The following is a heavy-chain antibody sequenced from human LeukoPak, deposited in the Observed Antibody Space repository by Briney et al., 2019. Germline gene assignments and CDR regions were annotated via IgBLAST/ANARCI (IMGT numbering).Heavy chain of an antibody. CDR1: GGSISSSSYY. J-gene: IGHJ3*02. CDR3: ATFGYGDAFDI. V-gene: IGHV4-39*01. CDR2: IYYSGST. D-gene: IGHD5-12*01. Sequence: SETLSLTCTVSGGSISSSSYYWGWIRQPPGKGLEWFGSIYYSGSTYYNPSLKSRVTISVDTSKNQFSLKLSSVTAADTAVYYCATFGYGDAFDIWGQGTMVTVSS.